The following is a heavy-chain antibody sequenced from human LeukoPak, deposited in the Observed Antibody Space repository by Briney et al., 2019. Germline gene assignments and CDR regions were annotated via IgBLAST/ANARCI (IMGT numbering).Heavy chain of an antibody. D-gene: IGHD6-6*01. V-gene: IGHV3-74*01. CDR2: INSDGSST. J-gene: IGHJ4*02. CDR3: ARGGVYSTSAVDY. CDR1: GFTFSTYW. Sequence: GGSLRLSCAASGFTFSTYWMHWVRQAPGKGLVWVSRINSDGSSTIYADSVRGRFTISRDYAKNTLYLQMNSLRAEDTAVYYCARGGVYSTSAVDYWGQGTLVTVSS.